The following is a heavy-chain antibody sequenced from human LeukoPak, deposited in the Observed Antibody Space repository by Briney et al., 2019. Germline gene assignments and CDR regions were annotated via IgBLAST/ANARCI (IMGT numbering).Heavy chain of an antibody. Sequence: PSETLSLTCTVSGGSISSNTYYWGWIRQPPGKGLEWIGSIYYSGSTYYNPSLKSRVTISVDTSKNQFSLKLSSVTAADTAVYYCARQDFGVAPPAGDAFDIWGQGTMVTVSS. J-gene: IGHJ3*02. CDR1: GGSISSNTYY. D-gene: IGHD3-3*01. CDR3: ARQDFGVAPPAGDAFDI. CDR2: IYYSGST. V-gene: IGHV4-39*01.